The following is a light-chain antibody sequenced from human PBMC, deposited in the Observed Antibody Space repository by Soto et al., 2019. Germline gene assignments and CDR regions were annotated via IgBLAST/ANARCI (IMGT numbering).Light chain of an antibody. Sequence: EIVLTQSPATLSLSPGERATLSCRASQSVGSYLAWYQHKPGQAPRLLIYGASNRATDIPGRFSGRGSGTDFTLTISSLESGDCAGYYCQQRDKWRRAFGEGTKLEIK. V-gene: IGKV3-11*01. CDR2: GAS. CDR3: QQRDKWRRA. CDR1: QSVGSY. J-gene: IGKJ2*01.